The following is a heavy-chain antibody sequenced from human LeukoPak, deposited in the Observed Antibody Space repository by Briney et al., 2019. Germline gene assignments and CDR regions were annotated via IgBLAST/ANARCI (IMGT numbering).Heavy chain of an antibody. V-gene: IGHV3-53*01. Sequence: GGSLRLSCAASGFTVSSNYMSWVRQAPGKGLEWASVIYSGGSTYYADSVKGRFTISRDNSKNTLYLQMNSLRAEDTAVYYCARERGLLYCSGGSCYYVGAFDIWGQGAMVTVSS. CDR1: GFTVSSNY. CDR3: ARERGLLYCSGGSCYYVGAFDI. D-gene: IGHD2-15*01. CDR2: IYSGGST. J-gene: IGHJ3*02.